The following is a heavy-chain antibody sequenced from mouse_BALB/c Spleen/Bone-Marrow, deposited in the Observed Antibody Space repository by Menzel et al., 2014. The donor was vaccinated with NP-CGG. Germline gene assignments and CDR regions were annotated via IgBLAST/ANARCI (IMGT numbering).Heavy chain of an antibody. CDR3: ASNWYYFAY. Sequence: LQMKESGPELVKPGASVKISCKNSGYTFTEYTMHWVKQSHGKSLEWIGGINPNNDGTRYNQKFKGKATLTVDKSSSTAYMELLSLTSEDSAVYYCASNWYYFAYLGQGPTLTVSS. CDR2: INPNNDGT. CDR1: GYTFTEYT. V-gene: IGHV1-18*01. J-gene: IGHJ2*01. D-gene: IGHD4-1*01.